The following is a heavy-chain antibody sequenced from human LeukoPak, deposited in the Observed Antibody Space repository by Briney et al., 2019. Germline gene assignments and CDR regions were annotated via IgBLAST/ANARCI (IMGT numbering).Heavy chain of an antibody. CDR1: GGTFSSYA. CDR2: INPNSGGT. V-gene: IGHV1-2*06. J-gene: IGHJ3*02. Sequence: ASVKVSCKASGGTFSSYAISWVRQAPGQGLEWMGRINPNSGGTNYAQKFQGRVTMTRDTSISTAYMELSRLRSDDTAVYYCADEVGATQAFDIWGQGTMVTVSS. D-gene: IGHD1-26*01. CDR3: ADEVGATQAFDI.